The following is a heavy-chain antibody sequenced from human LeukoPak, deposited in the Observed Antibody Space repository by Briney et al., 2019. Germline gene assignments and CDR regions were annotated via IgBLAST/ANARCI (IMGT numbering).Heavy chain of an antibody. D-gene: IGHD3-10*01. Sequence: ASVKVSCKASRYTFTSYDINWVRQATGQGLEWMGWMNPNSGNTGYAQKFQGRVTITRNTSISTAYMELSSLRSEDTAVYYCARRTRNTMVRGVPDYAFDIWGQGTMVTVSS. CDR3: ARRTRNTMVRGVPDYAFDI. CDR2: MNPNSGNT. J-gene: IGHJ3*02. CDR1: RYTFTSYD. V-gene: IGHV1-8*03.